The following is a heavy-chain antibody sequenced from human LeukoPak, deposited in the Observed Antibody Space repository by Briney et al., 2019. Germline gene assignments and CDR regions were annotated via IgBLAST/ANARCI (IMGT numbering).Heavy chain of an antibody. Sequence: ASVKVSCKASGGTFSSYAISWVRQAPGQGLEWMGGIIPIFGTANYAQKFQGRVTITADESTSTAYMELRSLRSDDTAVYYCARDRAGGLRNWFDPWGQGTLVTVSS. D-gene: IGHD3-16*01. V-gene: IGHV1-69*13. CDR3: ARDRAGGLRNWFDP. J-gene: IGHJ5*02. CDR1: GGTFSSYA. CDR2: IIPIFGTA.